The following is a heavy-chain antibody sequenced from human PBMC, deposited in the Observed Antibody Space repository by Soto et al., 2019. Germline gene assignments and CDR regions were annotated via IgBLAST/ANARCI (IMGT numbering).Heavy chain of an antibody. CDR3: ARDLSHYDILTGPVVYGMDV. D-gene: IGHD3-9*01. CDR2: IYYSGST. J-gene: IGHJ6*02. V-gene: IGHV4-30-4*01. Sequence: SETLSLTCIVSGGSISSGDYYWSWIRQPPGKGLEWIGYIYYSGSTYYNPSLKSRVTISVDTSKNQFSLKLSSVTAADTAVYYCARDLSHYDILTGPVVYGMDVWGQGTTVT. CDR1: GGSISSGDYY.